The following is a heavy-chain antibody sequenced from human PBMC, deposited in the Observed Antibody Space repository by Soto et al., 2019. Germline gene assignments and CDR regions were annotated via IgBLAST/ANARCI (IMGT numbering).Heavy chain of an antibody. J-gene: IGHJ4*02. CDR1: GVSIGSSKYY. V-gene: IGHV4-39*01. CDR2: IFYSGSS. D-gene: IGHD3-16*01. Sequence: VQLLESGPGLIKPSESLSLTCNVSGVSIGSSKYYWGWIRQTPGKGLEWIGSIFYSGSSYNNPSLNSRVSISVDTSKNEVYLGLNSVTDADTAVYYCARHYYEHCGNSGFADYWGQGVLVIVSS. CDR3: ARHYYEHCGNSGFADY.